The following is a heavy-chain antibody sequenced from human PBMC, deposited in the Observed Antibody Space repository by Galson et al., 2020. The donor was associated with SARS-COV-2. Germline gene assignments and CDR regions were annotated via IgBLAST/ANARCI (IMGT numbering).Heavy chain of an antibody. J-gene: IGHJ3*01. D-gene: IGHD6-13*01. CDR2: ISTDGNNK. Sequence: GESLKISCAASGFTFSNFGMHWVRQAPGKGLEWVAVISTDGNNKYDSDSVKGRFTISRDNSNNTLYLHMNSLRPEDTAVYFCARSAYSSTWTLGDAFDVWGQGTLVTVS. CDR3: ARSAYSSTWTLGDAFDV. CDR1: GFTFSNFG. V-gene: IGHV3-30*03.